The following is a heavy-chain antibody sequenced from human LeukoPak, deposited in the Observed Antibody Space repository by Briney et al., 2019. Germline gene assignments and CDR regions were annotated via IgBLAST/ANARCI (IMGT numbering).Heavy chain of an antibody. CDR1: GFTFSSYW. Sequence: GGSLRLSCAASGFTFSSYWMSWVRQAPGKGLEWVSAISGSGGSTYYADSVKGRFTISRDNSKNTLYLQMNSLRAEDTAVYYCAKVGMERYCSGGSCYDTFKYYFDYWGQGTLVTVSS. CDR2: ISGSGGST. CDR3: AKVGMERYCSGGSCYDTFKYYFDY. V-gene: IGHV3-23*01. J-gene: IGHJ4*02. D-gene: IGHD2-15*01.